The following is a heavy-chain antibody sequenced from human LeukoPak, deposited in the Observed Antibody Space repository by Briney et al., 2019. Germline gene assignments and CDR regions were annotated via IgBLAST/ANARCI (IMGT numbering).Heavy chain of an antibody. Sequence: LSETLSLTCTVSGGSISSYYWSWIRQPPGKGLEWIGYIYYSGSTNYNPSLKSRVTISVDTSKNQFSLKLSSVTAADTAVYYCARSGITIFGVVSHFDYWGQGTLVTVSS. J-gene: IGHJ4*02. V-gene: IGHV4-59*08. CDR1: GGSISSYY. CDR2: IYYSGST. CDR3: ARSGITIFGVVSHFDY. D-gene: IGHD3-3*01.